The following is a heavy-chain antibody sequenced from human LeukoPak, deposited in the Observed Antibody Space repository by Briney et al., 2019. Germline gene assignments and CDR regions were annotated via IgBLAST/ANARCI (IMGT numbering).Heavy chain of an antibody. CDR2: INHSGST. J-gene: IGHJ4*02. CDR1: GFTFSSYW. CDR3: ARSRRIAAAGAVFDY. Sequence: PGGSLRLSCAASGFTFSSYWMSWVRQPPGKGLEWIGEINHSGSTNYNPSLKSRVTISVDTSKNQFSLKLSSVTAADTAVYYCARSRRIAAAGAVFDYWGQGTLVTVSS. D-gene: IGHD6-13*01. V-gene: IGHV4-34*01.